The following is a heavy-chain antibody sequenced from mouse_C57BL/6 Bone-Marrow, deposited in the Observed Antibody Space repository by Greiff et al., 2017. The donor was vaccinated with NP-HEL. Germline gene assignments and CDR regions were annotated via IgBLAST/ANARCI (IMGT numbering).Heavy chain of an antibody. CDR3: ARSGFAY. J-gene: IGHJ3*01. Sequence: QVHVKQPGAELVKPGASVKLSCKASGYTFTSYWMHWVKQRPGQGLEWSGMIHPNSGSTNYNEKFKSKATLTLDKSSSTAYMQLSSLTSEDSAVYYCARSGFAYWGQGTLVTVSA. CDR2: IHPNSGST. CDR1: GYTFTSYW. V-gene: IGHV1-64*01.